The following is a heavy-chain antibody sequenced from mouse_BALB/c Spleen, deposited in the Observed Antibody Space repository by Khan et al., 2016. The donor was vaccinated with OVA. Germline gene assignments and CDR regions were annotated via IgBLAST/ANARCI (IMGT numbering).Heavy chain of an antibody. CDR2: ITPNNGGT. Sequence: VQLKQSGPEVVKPGTSVKIPCKASGYTFTDYNVDWVKQSHGKSLEWIGDITPNNGGTIYNQKFKGKATLTLDKSAGTAYMERRSLASEVTAGYYCTRGGFVGFAYWGQGTLVTVSA. V-gene: IGHV1-18*01. D-gene: IGHD1-1*02. J-gene: IGHJ3*01. CDR3: TRGGFVGFAY. CDR1: GYTFTDYN.